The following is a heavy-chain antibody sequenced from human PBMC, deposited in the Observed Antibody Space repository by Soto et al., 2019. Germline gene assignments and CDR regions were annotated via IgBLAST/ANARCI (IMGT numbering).Heavy chain of an antibody. J-gene: IGHJ6*03. CDR3: ARDGLASLGYHYHYYMDV. V-gene: IGHV3-64*01. CDR2: ISSNGGST. Sequence: EVQLVESGGGLVQPGESLRLSCAASGFTFSDYWMHWVRQAPGKGLEYVSGISSNGGSTYSANSVKGRFTISRDNSKNTLFLQMGSLRAEDMAVYYCARDGLASLGYHYHYYMDVWGKGTTVTVSS. CDR1: GFTFSDYW.